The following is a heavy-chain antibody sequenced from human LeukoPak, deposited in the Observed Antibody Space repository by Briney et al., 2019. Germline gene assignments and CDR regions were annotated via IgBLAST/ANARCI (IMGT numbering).Heavy chain of an antibody. CDR2: ISWNSGSI. Sequence: PGGSLRLSCAASGFTFDDYAMHWVRQAPGKGLEWVSGISWNSGSIGYADSVKGRFTISRDNAKNSLYLQMNSLRAEDTAVYYCARDGLGGAYWGQGTLVTVSS. CDR1: GFTFDDYA. D-gene: IGHD4-23*01. J-gene: IGHJ4*02. V-gene: IGHV3-9*01. CDR3: ARDGLGGAY.